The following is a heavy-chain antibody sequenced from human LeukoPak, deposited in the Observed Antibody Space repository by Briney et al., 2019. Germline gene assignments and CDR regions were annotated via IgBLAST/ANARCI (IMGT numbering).Heavy chain of an antibody. V-gene: IGHV3-74*01. CDR2: INGDGGST. J-gene: IGHJ4*01. Sequence: GGSLRLSCAASGFTFSSYWMHWVRQAPGKGRVWVSRINGDGGSTNYADSVKGRFTISRDNAENTLYLQMNSLRAEDTAVYYCARADSSKTRSFDYWGQGTLVTVSS. CDR3: ARADSSKTRSFDY. D-gene: IGHD3-22*01. CDR1: GFTFSSYW.